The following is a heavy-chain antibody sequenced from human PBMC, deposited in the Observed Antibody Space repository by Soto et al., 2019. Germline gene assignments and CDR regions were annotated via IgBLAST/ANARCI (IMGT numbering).Heavy chain of an antibody. CDR1: GFTFSSYW. Sequence: EVQLVESGGGLVHPGGSLRLSCAASGFTFSSYWMHWVRQAPGKGLVWVSRINSDGSSTSYADSVKGRFTISRDNAKNTMYLQMNSLRAEDTAVYYCERAPTEIDAFDIWGQGTMVTVSS. V-gene: IGHV3-74*01. CDR2: INSDGSST. CDR3: ERAPTEIDAFDI. J-gene: IGHJ3*02. D-gene: IGHD4-17*01.